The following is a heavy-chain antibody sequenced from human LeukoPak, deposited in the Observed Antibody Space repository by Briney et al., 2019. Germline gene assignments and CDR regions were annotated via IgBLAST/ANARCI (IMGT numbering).Heavy chain of an antibody. V-gene: IGHV1-18*01. D-gene: IGHD2-2*01. J-gene: IGHJ6*03. CDR3: ARGDFRELYCSSTSCDYYMDV. Sequence: GASVKVSCKASGYTFTSYGISWVRQAPGQGLEWMGWISAYNGNTNYAQKLQGRVTMTTDTSTSTAYMELRSLRSDDTAVYYCARGDFRELYCSSTSCDYYMDVWGKGTTVTISS. CDR1: GYTFTSYG. CDR2: ISAYNGNT.